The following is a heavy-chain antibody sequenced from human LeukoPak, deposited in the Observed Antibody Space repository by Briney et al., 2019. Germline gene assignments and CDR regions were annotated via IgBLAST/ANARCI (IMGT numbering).Heavy chain of an antibody. CDR2: ISGSGGST. V-gene: IGHV3-23*01. D-gene: IGHD3-22*01. J-gene: IGHJ4*02. CDR3: TTDPITMIVVVATAL. CDR1: GFTFNSYA. Sequence: GGSLRLSCAASGFTFNSYAMSWVRQAPGKGLEWVSAISGSGGSTFYADSVKGWFTISRDNSKNTLYLQMNSLRAEDTAVYYCTTDPITMIVVVATALWGQGTLVTVSS.